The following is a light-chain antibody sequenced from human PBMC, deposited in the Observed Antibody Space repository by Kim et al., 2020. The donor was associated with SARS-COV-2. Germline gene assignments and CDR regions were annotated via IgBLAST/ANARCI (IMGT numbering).Light chain of an antibody. Sequence: SQTATLTCIRNSNNVGYQGAAWTQQHQGHPPKVLFDRDNNRPSGISERFSASRSENTASLTISGLQPEDEADYYCSAWDSSLTAWVFGGGTQLTVL. CDR1: SNNVGYQG. CDR2: RDN. J-gene: IGLJ3*02. CDR3: SAWDSSLTAWV. V-gene: IGLV10-54*01.